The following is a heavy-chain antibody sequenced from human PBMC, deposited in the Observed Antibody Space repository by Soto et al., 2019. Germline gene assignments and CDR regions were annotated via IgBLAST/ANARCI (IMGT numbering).Heavy chain of an antibody. CDR1: GFTFSGFD. D-gene: IGHD6-13*01. Sequence: LPLSCSAAGFTFSGFDIHWFRQPTGKGLEWVSSIGTAGDTYYAVSVKGRFTISRDNAKNSLSLQMNSLRAGDMAVYFCAKSQEIGTHFFDSWGQGTQVTVSS. CDR3: AKSQEIGTHFFDS. J-gene: IGHJ4*02. V-gene: IGHV3-13*01. CDR2: IGTAGDT.